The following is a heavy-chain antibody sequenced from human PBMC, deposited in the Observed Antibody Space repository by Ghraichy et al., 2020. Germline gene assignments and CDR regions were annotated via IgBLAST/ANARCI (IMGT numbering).Heavy chain of an antibody. J-gene: IGHJ4*02. CDR2: INTQTGHP. CDR1: GYIFTNYV. D-gene: IGHD3-10*01. CDR3: ATLSIGFGEGEADY. V-gene: IGHV7-4-1*02. Sequence: ASVKVSCKASGYIFTNYVMNWVRQAPGQGLGWMGWINTQTGHPTYAQGFTGRFVFSVDASVSTAYLQISSLKAEDTAVYYCATLSIGFGEGEADYWGQGTLVTVSS.